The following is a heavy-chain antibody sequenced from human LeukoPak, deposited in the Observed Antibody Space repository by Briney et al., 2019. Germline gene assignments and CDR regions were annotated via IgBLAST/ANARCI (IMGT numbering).Heavy chain of an antibody. D-gene: IGHD1-14*01. CDR3: ARGVTGDYDYYYMDV. J-gene: IGHJ6*03. Sequence: GASVKVSCKASGYTFTGYYMHWVRQAPGQGLEWMGWINPNSGGTNYAQKFQGRVTITTDESTSTAYMELSSLRSEDTAVYYCARGVTGDYDYYYMDVWGKGTTVTVSS. V-gene: IGHV1-2*02. CDR1: GYTFTGYY. CDR2: INPNSGGT.